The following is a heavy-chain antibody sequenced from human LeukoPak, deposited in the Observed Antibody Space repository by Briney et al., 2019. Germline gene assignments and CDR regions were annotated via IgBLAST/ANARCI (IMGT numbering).Heavy chain of an antibody. CDR1: GFTFSNYW. V-gene: IGHV3-74*03. J-gene: IGHJ4*02. Sequence: SGGSLRLSCAASGFTFSNYWIHWVRQAPGKGLVWVSRIDNAGSITTYADSVKGRFTISRDNAENTLYLQMNSLRVEDTAVYYCAKGGESSGYYGGPDYWGQGTLVTVSS. D-gene: IGHD3-22*01. CDR3: AKGGESSGYYGGPDY. CDR2: IDNAGSIT.